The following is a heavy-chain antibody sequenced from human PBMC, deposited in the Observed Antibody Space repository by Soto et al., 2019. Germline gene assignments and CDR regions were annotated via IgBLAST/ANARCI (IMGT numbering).Heavy chain of an antibody. Sequence: EVQLLESGGGLVQPGGSLRLSCAASGFTFSSYAMSWVRQAPGKGLEWVSAISGSGGSTYYADSVKGRFTISRDNSKNTLYLQMNSLRAEDTAVYYCAKDPTLYYYDSSGYSRGGTPPPRGYFDYWGQGTLVTVSS. CDR1: GFTFSSYA. V-gene: IGHV3-23*01. CDR2: ISGSGGST. D-gene: IGHD3-22*01. CDR3: AKDPTLYYYDSSGYSRGGTPPPRGYFDY. J-gene: IGHJ4*02.